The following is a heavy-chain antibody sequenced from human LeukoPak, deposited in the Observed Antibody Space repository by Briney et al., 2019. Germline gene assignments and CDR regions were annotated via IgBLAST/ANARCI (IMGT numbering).Heavy chain of an antibody. V-gene: IGHV4-34*01. CDR3: ARVMPYYYGSGSLNWFDP. CDR2: INHSGST. Sequence: SETLSLTCAVYGGSSSGYYWSWIRQPPGKGLEWIGEINHSGSTNYNPSLKSRVTISVDTSKNQFSLKLSSVTAADTAVYYCARVMPYYYGSGSLNWFDPWGQGTLVTVSS. CDR1: GGSSSGYY. J-gene: IGHJ5*02. D-gene: IGHD3-10*01.